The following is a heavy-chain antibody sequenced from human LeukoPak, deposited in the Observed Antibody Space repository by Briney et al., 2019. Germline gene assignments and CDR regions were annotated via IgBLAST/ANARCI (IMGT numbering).Heavy chain of an antibody. V-gene: IGHV1-8*03. D-gene: IGHD6-19*01. CDR2: MNPNSGNT. J-gene: IGHJ4*02. Sequence: GASVKVSCKASGYTFTSYYMHWVRQAPGQGLEWMGWMNPNSGNTGYAQKFQGRVTITRNTSISTAYMELSSLRSEDTAVYYCARGYSSGWYRVSGLYYFDYWGQGTLVTVSS. CDR3: ARGYSSGWYRVSGLYYFDY. CDR1: GYTFTSYY.